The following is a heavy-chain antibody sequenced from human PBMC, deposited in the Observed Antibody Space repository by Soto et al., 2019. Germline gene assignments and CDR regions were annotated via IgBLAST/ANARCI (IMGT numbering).Heavy chain of an antibody. D-gene: IGHD3-16*02. CDR2: ISWNSGSI. Sequence: EVQLVESGGGLVQPGRSLRLSCAASGFTFDDYAMHWVRQAPGKGLGWVSGISWNSGSIGYADSVKGRFTISRDNAKNSLYLQMNSLRAEDTALYYCAKDISSVIESGYMDVWGKGTTVTVSS. J-gene: IGHJ6*03. V-gene: IGHV3-9*01. CDR1: GFTFDDYA. CDR3: AKDISSVIESGYMDV.